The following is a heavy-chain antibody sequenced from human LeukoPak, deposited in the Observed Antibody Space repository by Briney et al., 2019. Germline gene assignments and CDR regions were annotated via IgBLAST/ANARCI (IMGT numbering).Heavy chain of an antibody. J-gene: IGHJ3*02. CDR2: IYYSGSA. CDR1: GGSVSSYY. V-gene: IGHV4-59*08. D-gene: IGHD4-17*01. Sequence: PSETLSLTCTVSGGSVSSYYWSWIRQPPGKGLEWIGYIYYSGSANYNPSLKSRVTFSVDTSKNQVSLKLTSVTAADTAVYYCARHYATSRLGDAFDIWGQGTMVTVSS. CDR3: ARHYATSRLGDAFDI.